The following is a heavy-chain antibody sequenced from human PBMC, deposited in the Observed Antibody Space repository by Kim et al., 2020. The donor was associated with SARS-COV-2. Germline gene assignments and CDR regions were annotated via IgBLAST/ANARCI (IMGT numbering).Heavy chain of an antibody. V-gene: IGHV1-18*01. Sequence: KLQGRVTMTTDTSTSTAYMELRSLRSDDTAVYYCARDIITMVRGVRGFDPWGQGTLVTVSS. J-gene: IGHJ5*02. CDR3: ARDIITMVRGVRGFDP. D-gene: IGHD3-10*01.